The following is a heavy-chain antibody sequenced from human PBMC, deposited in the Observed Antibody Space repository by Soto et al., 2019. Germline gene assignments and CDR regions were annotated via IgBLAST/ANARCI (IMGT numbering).Heavy chain of an antibody. CDR2: ISSSSSYI. D-gene: IGHD6-13*01. J-gene: IGHJ4*02. CDR3: ASNRLSSSWYQD. Sequence: GGSLRLSCAASGFTFSSYSMNWVRQAPGEGLEWVSSISSSSSYIYYADSVKGRFTISRDNAKNSLYLQMNSLRAEDTAVYYCASNRLSSSWYQDWGQGTLVTVSS. CDR1: GFTFSSYS. V-gene: IGHV3-21*01.